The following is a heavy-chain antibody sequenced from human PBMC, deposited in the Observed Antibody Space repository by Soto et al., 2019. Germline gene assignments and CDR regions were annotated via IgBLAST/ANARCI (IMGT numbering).Heavy chain of an antibody. CDR2: ISSSSSTI. CDR3: ARDLAHWGYYYMDV. CDR1: GFTFSSYS. D-gene: IGHD3-16*01. Sequence: GGSLRLSCAACGFTFSSYSMNWVRQAPGKGLGWVSYISSSSSTIYYADSVKGRFTISRDNAKNSLYLQMNSLRAEDTAVYYCARDLAHWGYYYMDVWGKGTTVTVSS. V-gene: IGHV3-48*01. J-gene: IGHJ6*03.